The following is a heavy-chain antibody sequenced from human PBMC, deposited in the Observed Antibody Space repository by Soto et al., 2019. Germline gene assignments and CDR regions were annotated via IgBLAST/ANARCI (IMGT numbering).Heavy chain of an antibody. D-gene: IGHD4-4*01. CDR3: GRNVLAVTEDAVDV. Sequence: EEQLVESGGGLVKPWGSLRLSCVASGFSLSSYTMSWVRQAPGKGLEWVSSIGICIGYIYYAESVTGRFTISRDNAQNSLFLEMNSLRAEDTALYFCGRNVLAVTEDAVDVWGQGTMVTVSS. V-gene: IGHV3-21*01. CDR2: IGICIGYI. J-gene: IGHJ3*01. CDR1: GFSLSSYT.